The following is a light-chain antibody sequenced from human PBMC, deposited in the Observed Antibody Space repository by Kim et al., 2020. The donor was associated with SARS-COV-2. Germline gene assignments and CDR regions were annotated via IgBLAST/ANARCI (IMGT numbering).Light chain of an antibody. Sequence: QSALTQPASVSGSPGQSITISCTGTSIDIGGYDYVSWYQQHPGEAPKLVIYDVSKRPSGVSNRFSGSKSGNTASLTISGLQADDEADYYCNSYTTSSTYFFGTGTKVTVL. CDR1: SIDIGGYDY. CDR2: DVS. J-gene: IGLJ1*01. V-gene: IGLV2-14*01. CDR3: NSYTTSSTYF.